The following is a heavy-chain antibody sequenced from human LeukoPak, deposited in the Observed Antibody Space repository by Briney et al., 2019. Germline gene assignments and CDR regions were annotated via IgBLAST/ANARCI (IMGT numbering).Heavy chain of an antibody. CDR3: ARVYELREEDYYYYYMDV. CDR2: INWNGGST. CDR1: GFTFDDYG. D-gene: IGHD5/OR15-5a*01. V-gene: IGHV3-20*04. J-gene: IGHJ6*03. Sequence: GGSLRLSCAASGFTFDDYGMNWVRQAPGKGLEWVSGINWNGGSTGYADSVKGRFTISRDNAKNSLYLQMNSLKAEDTALYYCARVYELREEDYYYYYMDVWGKGTTVTVSS.